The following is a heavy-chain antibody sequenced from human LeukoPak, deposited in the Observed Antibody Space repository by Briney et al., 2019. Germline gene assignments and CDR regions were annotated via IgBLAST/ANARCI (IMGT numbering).Heavy chain of an antibody. CDR1: GDSVSGHY. CDR3: ARAPMAITTSAFPDAFDF. V-gene: IGHV4-59*02. D-gene: IGHD5-12*01. Sequence: SETLSLTCTVSGDSVSGHYWRWIRQTPGKGLEWIGYVSYSGGTNYNPSLKRRVSISLDTSKNQFSLKLSSPAAADPAVYYCARAPMAITTSAFPDAFDFWGQGTMVTVSS. CDR2: VSYSGGT. J-gene: IGHJ3*01.